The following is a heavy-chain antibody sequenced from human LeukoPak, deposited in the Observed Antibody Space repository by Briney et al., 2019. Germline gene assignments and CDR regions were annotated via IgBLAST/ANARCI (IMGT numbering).Heavy chain of an antibody. CDR2: IYYSGST. CDR1: GGSISSYY. D-gene: IGHD7-27*01. Sequence: SETLSLTCTVSGGSISSYYWSWIRQPPGKGLEWIGYIYYSGSTNYNPSLKSRVTISVDTSKNQFSLKLSSVTAAGTAVYYCARSTGWFDPWGQGTLVTVSS. J-gene: IGHJ5*02. V-gene: IGHV4-59*01. CDR3: ARSTGWFDP.